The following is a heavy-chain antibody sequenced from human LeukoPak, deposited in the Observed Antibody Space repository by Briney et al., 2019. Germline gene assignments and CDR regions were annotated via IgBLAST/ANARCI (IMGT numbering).Heavy chain of an antibody. CDR1: GYSITSSSW. V-gene: IGHV4-28*03. J-gene: IGHJ4*02. D-gene: IGHD1-26*01. CDR2: IYYSGST. CDR3: ARAGKWELHLYYFDY. Sequence: SETLSLTCAVSGYSITSSSWWGWIRQPPGKGLEWIGYIYYSGSTNYNPSLKSRVTISVDTSKNQFSLKLSSVTAADTAVYYCARAGKWELHLYYFDYWGQGTLVTVSS.